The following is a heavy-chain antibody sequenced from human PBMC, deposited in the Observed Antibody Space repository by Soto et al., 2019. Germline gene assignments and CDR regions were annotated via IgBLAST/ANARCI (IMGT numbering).Heavy chain of an antibody. J-gene: IGHJ2*01. Sequence: EVQLEESGGGSIQPGGSLRLSCSVSGFTFSNFWMHWVRQIPGKGLVWVARINGDGTSKKYAESVKGRFTISRDNVKNTLYLQMKSLNVDDTAMYYCVRDFDWYFDGWGRGTLVTVSS. V-gene: IGHV3-74*01. CDR3: VRDFDWYFDG. CDR2: INGDGTSK. CDR1: GFTFSNFW.